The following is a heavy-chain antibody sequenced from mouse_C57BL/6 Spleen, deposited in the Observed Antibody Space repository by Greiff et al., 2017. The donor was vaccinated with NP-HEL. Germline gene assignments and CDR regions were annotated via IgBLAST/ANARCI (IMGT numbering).Heavy chain of an antibody. D-gene: IGHD1-1*01. V-gene: IGHV1-75*01. CDR2: IFPGSGST. J-gene: IGHJ1*03. Sequence: VQLQQSGPELVKPGASVKISCKASGYTFTDYSINWVKQRPGQGLEWIGGIFPGSGSTNYNEKFKGKATLTVDKSSSTAYMLLSSLTSEDSAVYCCARDGITTVVARYFDVWGTGTTVTVSS. CDR1: GYTFTDYS. CDR3: ARDGITTVVARYFDV.